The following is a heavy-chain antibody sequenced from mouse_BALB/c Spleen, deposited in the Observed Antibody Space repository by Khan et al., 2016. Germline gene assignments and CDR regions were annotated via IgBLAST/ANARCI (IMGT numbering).Heavy chain of an antibody. V-gene: IGHV3-2*02. D-gene: IGHD1-1*01. CDR1: GYSITSDYA. CDR2: ITYSGST. CDR3: ALDYYGSSFFDY. J-gene: IGHJ3*01. Sequence: VQLQEPGPGLVKPSQSLSLTCSVTGYSITSDYAWNWLRQFPGSKLEWMGYITYSGSTSYNPSLKSRISITRDTSKNQFFLQLNSVTTEDTATYYCALDYYGSSFFDYWGQGTLVTVSA.